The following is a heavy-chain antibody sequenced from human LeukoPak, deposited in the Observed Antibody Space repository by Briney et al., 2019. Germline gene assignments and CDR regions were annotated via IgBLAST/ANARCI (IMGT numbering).Heavy chain of an antibody. CDR3: ATGSSWYYFDY. CDR1: GFTVSSNY. J-gene: IGHJ4*02. D-gene: IGHD6-13*01. Sequence: PGGSPRISCAASGFTVSSNYMSWVRQAPGKGLGGVSIIYSGGSTYYADSVKGRFTISRDNSKNTLYVQMNSLRAEDTAVYYCATGSSWYYFDYWGQGTLVTVSS. V-gene: IGHV3-53*05. CDR2: IYSGGST.